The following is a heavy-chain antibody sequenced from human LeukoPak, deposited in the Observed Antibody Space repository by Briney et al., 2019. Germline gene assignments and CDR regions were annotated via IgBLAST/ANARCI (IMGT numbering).Heavy chain of an antibody. CDR3: ARVTLERRPYFQH. CDR1: GYTLTGYY. Sequence: GASVKASCKASGYTLTGYYMHWVRQAPGQGLEWMGWINPNSGGTNYAQKFQGRVTMTRDTSISTAYMELSRLRSDDTAVYYCARVTLERRPYFQHWGQGTLVTVSS. V-gene: IGHV1-2*02. CDR2: INPNSGGT. J-gene: IGHJ1*01. D-gene: IGHD1-1*01.